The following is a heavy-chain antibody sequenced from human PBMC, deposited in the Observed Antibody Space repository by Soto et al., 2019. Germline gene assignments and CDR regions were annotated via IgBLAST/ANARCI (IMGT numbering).Heavy chain of an antibody. V-gene: IGHV3-74*01. CDR2: INTDGRET. D-gene: IGHD2-21*01. CDR3: ARDGEGY. J-gene: IGHJ4*02. CDR1: GFIFSNYW. Sequence: PGGSLRLSCAASGFIFSNYWMHWVRQVPGKVLVWVSRINTDGRETNYADSVKGRFTVSRDNAKNTQFLQMNSLRVEDTAVYYCARDGEGYWGQGTLVTVSS.